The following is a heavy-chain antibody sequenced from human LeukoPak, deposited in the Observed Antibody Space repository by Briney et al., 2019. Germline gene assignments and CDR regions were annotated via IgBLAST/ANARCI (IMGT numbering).Heavy chain of an antibody. Sequence: SETLSLTCSVSGNSIITYYRSWIRQPAGEGLEWIGRIYSTGSTNYNPSLKSRVTMSVDTSKNQFSLKLSSVTAADTAVYYCARDAGNYRSGGLDYWGQGTLVTVSS. D-gene: IGHD3-10*01. CDR1: GNSIITYY. CDR3: ARDAGNYRSGGLDY. CDR2: IYSTGST. J-gene: IGHJ4*02. V-gene: IGHV4-4*07.